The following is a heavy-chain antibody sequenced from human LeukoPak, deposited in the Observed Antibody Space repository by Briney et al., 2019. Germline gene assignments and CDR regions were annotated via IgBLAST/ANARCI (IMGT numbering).Heavy chain of an antibody. D-gene: IGHD3-22*01. CDR3: ARGTPRKVYYYDSSGYYSSSFDY. J-gene: IGHJ4*02. Sequence: GGSLRLSCAASGVTFSSYWMSWVRQAPGKGREWVANIKQDGSEKYYVDSVKGRLTISRDNAKNSLYLQMDSLRAEDTAVYYCARGTPRKVYYYDSSGYYSSSFDYWGQGTLFTVSS. CDR2: IKQDGSEK. CDR1: GVTFSSYW. V-gene: IGHV3-7*01.